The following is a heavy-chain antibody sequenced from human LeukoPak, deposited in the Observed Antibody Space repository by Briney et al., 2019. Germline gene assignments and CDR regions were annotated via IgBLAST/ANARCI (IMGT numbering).Heavy chain of an antibody. J-gene: IGHJ4*02. CDR2: IYTSGST. CDR3: ARESQYYYDSSGYYYPFDY. Sequence: SETLSLTCTVSGGSISSYYWSWIRQPAGKGLEWIGRIYTSGSTNYNPSLKSRVTMSVDTSKNQFSLNLSSVTAADTAVYYCARESQYYYDSSGYYYPFDYWGQGTLVTVSS. V-gene: IGHV4-4*07. D-gene: IGHD3-22*01. CDR1: GGSISSYY.